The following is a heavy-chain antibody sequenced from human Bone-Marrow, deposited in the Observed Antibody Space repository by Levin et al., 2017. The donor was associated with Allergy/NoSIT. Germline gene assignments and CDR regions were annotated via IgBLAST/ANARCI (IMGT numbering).Heavy chain of an antibody. Sequence: AGGSLRLSCAASGFTFSSYWMSWFRQSPGKGLEWVANTNLDGSEKYYVESVKGRFTISRDNAKNSLYLQMNTLRAEDTAVYYCARDSSGNDYWGQGTLVTVSS. J-gene: IGHJ4*02. V-gene: IGHV3-7*04. CDR2: TNLDGSEK. CDR3: ARDSSGNDY. D-gene: IGHD6-19*01. CDR1: GFTFSSYW.